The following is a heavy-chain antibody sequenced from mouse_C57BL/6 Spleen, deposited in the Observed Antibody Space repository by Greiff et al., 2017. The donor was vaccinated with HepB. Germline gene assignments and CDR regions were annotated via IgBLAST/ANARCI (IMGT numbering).Heavy chain of an antibody. V-gene: IGHV3-5*01. CDR2: IYYSGTI. CDR3: ARGGGYYSLFDY. Sequence: VQLQQSGPGLVKPSQTVFLTCTVTGISITTGNYRWSWIRQFPGNKLEWIGYIYYSGTITYNPSLTSRTTITRDTPKNQFFLEMNSLTAEDTATYYCARGGGYYSLFDYWGQGTTLTVSS. J-gene: IGHJ2*01. D-gene: IGHD1-1*01. CDR1: GISITTGNYR.